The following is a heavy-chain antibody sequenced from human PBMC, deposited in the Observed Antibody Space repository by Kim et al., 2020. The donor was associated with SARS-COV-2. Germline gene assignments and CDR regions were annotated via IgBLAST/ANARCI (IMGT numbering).Heavy chain of an antibody. V-gene: IGHV3-21*01. CDR2: ISSSSSYI. CDR1: GFTFSSYS. CDR3: ARKEYFDWAYWYFDL. D-gene: IGHD3-9*01. Sequence: GGSLRLSCAASGFTFSSYSMNWVRQAPGKGLEWVSSISSSSSYIYYADSVKGRFTISRDNAKNSLYLQMNSLRAEDTALYYCARKEYFDWAYWYFDLWGRGTLVTVSS. J-gene: IGHJ2*01.